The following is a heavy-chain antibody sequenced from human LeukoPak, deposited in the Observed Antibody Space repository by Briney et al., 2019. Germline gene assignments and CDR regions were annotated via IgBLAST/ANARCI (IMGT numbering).Heavy chain of an antibody. CDR3: ARDLGSAGATFDY. Sequence: GGSLRLSCLTSGSTFSSYSMNWVRQAPGKGLEWVSSISSRSTYISYAVSVKGRFTISRDNAKNSLYLQMNSLRAEDTAVYYCARDLGSAGATFDYWGQGTLVTVSS. CDR1: GSTFSSYS. D-gene: IGHD2-8*02. CDR2: ISSRSTYI. V-gene: IGHV3-21*01. J-gene: IGHJ4*02.